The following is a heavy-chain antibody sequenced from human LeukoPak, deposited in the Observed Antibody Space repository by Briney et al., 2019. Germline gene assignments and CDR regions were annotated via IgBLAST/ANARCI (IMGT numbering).Heavy chain of an antibody. CDR3: ARIAPWSYHNY. V-gene: IGHV1-8*02. D-gene: IGHD1-26*01. Sequence: ASVKVSCKASGGSFSSYAINWVRQATGQGLEGMGWMNPNSGNTGYAQKFQGRVTMTRNTSISTAYMELSSLRSEDTAVYYCARIAPWSYHNYWGQGTLVTVSS. J-gene: IGHJ4*02. CDR1: GGSFSSYA. CDR2: MNPNSGNT.